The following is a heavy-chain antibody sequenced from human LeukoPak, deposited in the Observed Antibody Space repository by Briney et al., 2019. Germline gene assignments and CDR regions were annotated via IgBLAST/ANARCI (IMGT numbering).Heavy chain of an antibody. CDR2: INPSGGST. V-gene: IGHV1-46*01. J-gene: IGHJ5*02. Sequence: ASVKVSCKASGYTFTSYYMHWVRQAPGQGLEWMGIINPSGGSTSYAQKSQGRVTMTRDMSTSTVYMELSSLRSEDTAVYYCARDHAVTYYDFWSGYYTNWFDPWGQGTLVTVSS. D-gene: IGHD3-3*01. CDR3: ARDHAVTYYDFWSGYYTNWFDP. CDR1: GYTFTSYY.